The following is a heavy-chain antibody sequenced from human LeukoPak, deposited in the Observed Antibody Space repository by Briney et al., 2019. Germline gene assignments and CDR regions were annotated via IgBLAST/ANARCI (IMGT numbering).Heavy chain of an antibody. CDR1: GGSISSYY. CDR3: AREVVEYSSSRFWFDP. D-gene: IGHD6-6*01. V-gene: IGHV4-59*01. J-gene: IGHJ5*02. Sequence: SETLSLTCTVPGGSISSYYWSWIRQPPGKGLEWIGYIYYSGSTNYNPSLKSRVTISVDTSKNQFSLKLSSVTAADTAVYYCAREVVEYSSSRFWFDPWGQGTLVTVSS. CDR2: IYYSGST.